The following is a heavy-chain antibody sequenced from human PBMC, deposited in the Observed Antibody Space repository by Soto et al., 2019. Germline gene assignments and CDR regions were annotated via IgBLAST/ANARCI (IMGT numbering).Heavy chain of an antibody. V-gene: IGHV1-8*01. CDR2: MNPNSGNT. CDR3: ARVSCLWRGYYYYGMDV. D-gene: IGHD2-21*01. Sequence: SVKVSCKASGYTFTSYDINWVRQATGQGLEWMGWMNPNSGNTGYAQKFQGRVTMTRNTSISTAYMELSSLRSEDTAVYYCARVSCLWRGYYYYGMDVWGQGTTVTVSS. J-gene: IGHJ6*02. CDR1: GYTFTSYD.